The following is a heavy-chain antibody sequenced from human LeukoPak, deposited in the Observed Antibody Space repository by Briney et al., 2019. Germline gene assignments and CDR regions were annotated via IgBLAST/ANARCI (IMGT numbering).Heavy chain of an antibody. CDR1: GGSFSGFC. V-gene: IGHV4-34*01. CDR3: ARGRVRYYYDSSGKKGRYFDY. J-gene: IGHJ4*02. Sequence: PSDTLSLTCAGYGGSFSGFCWSWIRQPPGKGLEWVGEINHSGSTNYNPSLKSRVTISVDTSKNQFSLKLSSVTAADTAVYYCARGRVRYYYDSSGKKGRYFDYWGQGTLVTVSS. D-gene: IGHD3-22*01. CDR2: INHSGST.